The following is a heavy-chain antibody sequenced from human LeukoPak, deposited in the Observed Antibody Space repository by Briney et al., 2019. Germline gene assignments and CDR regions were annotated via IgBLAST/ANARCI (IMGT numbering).Heavy chain of an antibody. V-gene: IGHV6-1*01. J-gene: IGHJ4*02. CDR2: TYYRSKWYY. D-gene: IGHD1-26*01. CDR1: GDSVSSNTAA. CDR3: VRDPVGGSTIFDC. Sequence: SQTLSLTCVISGDSVSSNTAAWNWIRQSPSRGLEWLGRTYYRSKWYYDYSVAVKSRVTINPDTSKNQFSLQLSSVTPEDTAVYYCVRDPVGGSTIFDCWGQGTLVTVSS.